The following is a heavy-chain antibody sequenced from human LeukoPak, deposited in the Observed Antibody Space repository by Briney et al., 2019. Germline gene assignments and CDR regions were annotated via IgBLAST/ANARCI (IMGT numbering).Heavy chain of an antibody. CDR2: ISATGGTT. CDR3: AKNGDRGAYCSGGSCYPYYYYYIDV. D-gene: IGHD2-15*01. J-gene: IGHJ6*03. V-gene: IGHV3-23*01. Sequence: PGGSLRLSCVPSGITFSGYTMSWVRQAPGKGLEWVSAISATGGTTYYADSVKGRFTISRDNSKNTLYLQMNSLRAEDTAIYYCAKNGDRGAYCSGGSCYPYYYYYIDVWGKGTTVTISS. CDR1: GITFSGYT.